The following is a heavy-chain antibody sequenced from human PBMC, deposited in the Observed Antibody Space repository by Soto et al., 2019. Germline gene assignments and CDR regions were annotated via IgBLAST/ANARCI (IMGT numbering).Heavy chain of an antibody. J-gene: IGHJ6*02. D-gene: IGHD3-9*01. CDR2: FYYSGST. CDR1: GGSISSGDYY. CDR3: ARDRTELRYFRGYYYYGMDV. V-gene: IGHV4-30-4*01. Sequence: KPSETLSLTCTVSGGSISSGDYYWSWIRPPPGKGLEWIGNFYYSGSTYYNPSLKSRVTISVDTSKNQFSLKLSSVTAADTAVYYCARDRTELRYFRGYYYYGMDVWGQGTTVT.